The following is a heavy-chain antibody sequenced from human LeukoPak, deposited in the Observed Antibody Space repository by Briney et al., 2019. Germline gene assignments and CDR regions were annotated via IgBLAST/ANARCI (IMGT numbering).Heavy chain of an antibody. Sequence: GGSLRLSCAASGFTFSSYAMSWVRQAPGKGLEWVANIKRDGSEEYYVDSVKGRFTISRDNAKNSLYLQMNSLRADDTAVYYCARVPSAYAFDIWGQGTMVTVSS. J-gene: IGHJ3*02. V-gene: IGHV3-7*01. CDR3: ARVPSAYAFDI. CDR1: GFTFSSYA. D-gene: IGHD6-6*01. CDR2: IKRDGSEE.